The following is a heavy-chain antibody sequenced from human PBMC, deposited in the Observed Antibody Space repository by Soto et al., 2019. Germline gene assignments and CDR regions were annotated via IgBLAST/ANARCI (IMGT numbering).Heavy chain of an antibody. D-gene: IGHD2-8*01. J-gene: IGHJ4*02. CDR1: GFTFINYA. Sequence: GGSLRLSCEVSGFTFINYAMTWVRQPPGKGLEWVAVITDDGSSTYYADSVKGRFTISRDNSKNTLYLQMNSLRAEDTAVYYCARDKMVYATYFDYWGQGTLVTVSS. CDR3: ARDKMVYATYFDY. CDR2: ITDDGSST. V-gene: IGHV3-30-3*01.